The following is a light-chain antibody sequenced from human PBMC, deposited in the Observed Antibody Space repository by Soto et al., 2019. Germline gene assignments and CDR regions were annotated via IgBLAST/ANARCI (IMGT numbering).Light chain of an antibody. CDR3: CSYAGSYTFV. J-gene: IGLJ1*01. CDR2: DVT. CDR1: SSDFGVYNY. V-gene: IGLV2-11*01. Sequence: QSALTQPRSVSGSPGQSVTMSCTGTSSDFGVYNYVSWYQQHPGKAPKLMIYDVTKRPSGVPDRFSGSKSANTASLTISGLQAEDEADYYCCSYAGSYTFVFGTGSKVTVL.